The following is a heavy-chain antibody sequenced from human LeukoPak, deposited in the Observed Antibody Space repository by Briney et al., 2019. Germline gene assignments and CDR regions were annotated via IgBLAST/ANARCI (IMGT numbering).Heavy chain of an antibody. CDR2: IYYSGST. CDR3: ARGAYYYGSGSYYNPLAYYYGMDV. Sequence: SETLSLTCTVSGGSISSYYWSWIRQPPGKGLERIGYIYYSGSTNYNPSLKSRVTISVDTSKNQFSLKLSSVTAADTAVYYCARGAYYYGSGSYYNPLAYYYGMDVWGQGTTVTVSS. V-gene: IGHV4-59*12. D-gene: IGHD3-10*01. J-gene: IGHJ6*02. CDR1: GGSISSYY.